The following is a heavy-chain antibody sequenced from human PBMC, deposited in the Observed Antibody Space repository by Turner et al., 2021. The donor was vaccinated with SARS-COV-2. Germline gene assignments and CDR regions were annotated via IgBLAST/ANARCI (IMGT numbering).Heavy chain of an antibody. CDR3: AKESWGYYSDCGPDY. J-gene: IGHJ4*02. D-gene: IGHD3-22*01. V-gene: IGHV3-30*18. Sequence: QVQLVESGGGVVRPGRSLSLSCAASGFTFSTYAIHWVRQAPGKGLEWVALISYDGNNKYYADSVKGRFTIARDNSKNTLYLQMNSLRAEDTAVYYCAKESWGYYSDCGPDYWGQGTLVTVSS. CDR2: ISYDGNNK. CDR1: GFTFSTYA.